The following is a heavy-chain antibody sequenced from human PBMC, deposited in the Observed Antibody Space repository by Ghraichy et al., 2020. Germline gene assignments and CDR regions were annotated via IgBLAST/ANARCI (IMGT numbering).Heavy chain of an antibody. CDR2: ISSSSGTI. CDR1: GFTFSTYN. CDR3: ARAKGDY. J-gene: IGHJ4*02. V-gene: IGHV3-48*02. Sequence: ESLNISCAASGFTFSTYNMNWVRKAPGKGLEWVSYISSSSGTIYYADSVQGRFTISRDNAKNSLYLQMNSLRDEDTALYYCARAKGDYWGQGTLVTVSS.